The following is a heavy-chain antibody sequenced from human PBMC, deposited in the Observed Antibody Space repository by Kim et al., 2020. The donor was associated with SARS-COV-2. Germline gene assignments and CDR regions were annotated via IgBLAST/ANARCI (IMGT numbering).Heavy chain of an antibody. Sequence: GGSLRLSCTASGFAFDDYAFHWVRHAPGKGLEWVSLIGGDDDVIMYADSVRGRFTISRDNSKDSLFLQMNSLRTEDTALYSCAKDIDYDPPTSMDTGAKG. V-gene: IGHV3-43*02. CDR3: AKDIDYDPPTSMDT. CDR2: IGGDDDVI. J-gene: IGHJ6*03. D-gene: IGHD4-17*01. CDR1: GFAFDDYA.